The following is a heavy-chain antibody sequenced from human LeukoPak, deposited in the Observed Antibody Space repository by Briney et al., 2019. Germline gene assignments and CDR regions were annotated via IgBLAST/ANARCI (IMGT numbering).Heavy chain of an antibody. D-gene: IGHD3-22*01. J-gene: IGHJ4*02. CDR3: AKDNLDRSGYNLHY. Sequence: GGSLRLSCAASGFTFDDYTMHWVRQAPGKGLGWVSLISWDGGDTYYADSVKGRFTISRDNSKSSLYLQMNSLRAEDTALYYCAKDNLDRSGYNLHYWGQGTLVTVSS. CDR2: ISWDGGDT. CDR1: GFTFDDYT. V-gene: IGHV3-43*01.